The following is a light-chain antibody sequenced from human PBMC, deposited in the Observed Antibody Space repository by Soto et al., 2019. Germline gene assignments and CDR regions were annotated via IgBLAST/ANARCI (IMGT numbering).Light chain of an antibody. CDR2: EVS. CDR3: CSYAGSSTYV. Sequence: QSLLTQPASVSGCPGQSITISCTGISSDVGSYNLVSWYQQHPGKAPKLMIYEVSKRPSGVSNRFSGSKSGITASLTISGLQAEDEADYYCCSYAGSSTYVFGTGTKVPVL. CDR1: SSDVGSYNL. J-gene: IGLJ1*01. V-gene: IGLV2-23*02.